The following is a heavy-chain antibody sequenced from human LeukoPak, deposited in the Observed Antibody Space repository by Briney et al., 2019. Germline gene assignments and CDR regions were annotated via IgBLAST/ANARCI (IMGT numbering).Heavy chain of an antibody. CDR1: GFTFSSYW. CDR3: ARDQAVGSTRDS. J-gene: IGHJ4*02. V-gene: IGHV3-74*01. CDR2: INGDGSSR. D-gene: IGHD1-26*01. Sequence: GGSLSLSCAASGFTFSSYWMHWVRQPPGKGLVWVSRINGDGSSRIYADSVKGRFTISRDNAKNTVYLQMTSLRAEDTAVYYCARDQAVGSTRDSWGQGTLVTVSS.